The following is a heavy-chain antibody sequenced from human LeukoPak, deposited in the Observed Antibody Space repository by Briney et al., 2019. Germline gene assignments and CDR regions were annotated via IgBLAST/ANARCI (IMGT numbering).Heavy chain of an antibody. CDR2: TSSSDSGK. CDR1: GGSISSSN. CDR3: AKGTKDYYGSGSFYLSRDHFISR. V-gene: IGHV3-23*01. D-gene: IGHD3-10*01. J-gene: IGHJ4*02. Sequence: ETLSLTCAVSGGSISSSNWWSWVRQAPGKGLEWVAATSSSDSGKYHADSVRGRFTISRDNSKNTVYLQMNSLRPEDTAVYYCAKGTKDYYGSGSFYLSRDHFISRWGQGTLVTVSS.